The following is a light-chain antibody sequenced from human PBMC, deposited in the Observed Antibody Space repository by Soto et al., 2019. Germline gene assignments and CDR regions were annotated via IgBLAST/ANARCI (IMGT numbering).Light chain of an antibody. V-gene: IGKV3-15*01. CDR2: HAS. CDR1: QSVSDK. CDR3: QQYNNWPPWT. J-gene: IGKJ1*01. Sequence: EIVMTQSPATVSVSPGERATLSCRASQSVSDKLAWYQQKPGQAPRLLIYHASARATGSPARFSGSGSGTEFTLTISGLQSEDFAVYYCQQYNNWPPWTFGQGTKVEIK.